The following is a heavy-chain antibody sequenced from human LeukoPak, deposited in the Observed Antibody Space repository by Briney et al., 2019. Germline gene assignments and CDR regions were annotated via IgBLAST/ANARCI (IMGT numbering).Heavy chain of an antibody. CDR3: AREERYYDFWRGLGD. CDR1: GGSVSSYY. V-gene: IGHV4-59*02. Sequence: PSETLSLTCTVSGGSVSSYYWSWIRQPPGKGLEWIGYINHSGNTNYNPSPKSRVTISVDTSKNQFSLKLTSVTAADTAVYYCAREERYYDFWRGLGDWGQGTLVTVSS. D-gene: IGHD3-3*01. J-gene: IGHJ4*02. CDR2: INHSGNT.